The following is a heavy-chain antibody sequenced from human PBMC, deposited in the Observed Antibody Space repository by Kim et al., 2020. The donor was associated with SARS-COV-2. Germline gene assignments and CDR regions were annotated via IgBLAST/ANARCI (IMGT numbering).Heavy chain of an antibody. J-gene: IGHJ3*02. D-gene: IGHD5-18*01. Sequence: YNPSLKSRVTNPVDTPKNQFSRKLSSVTAADTAVYYCARVDTAMVDAFDIWGQGTMVTVSS. CDR3: ARVDTAMVDAFDI. V-gene: IGHV4-4*09.